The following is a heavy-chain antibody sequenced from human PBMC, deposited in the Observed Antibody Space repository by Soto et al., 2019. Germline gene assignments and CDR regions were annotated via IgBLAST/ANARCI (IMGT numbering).Heavy chain of an antibody. CDR3: TREGPQTGTCAFDI. V-gene: IGHV3-33*01. J-gene: IGHJ3*02. Sequence: QVPLVESGGGVVQPGRSLRLSCAASGFTFGDYGGHWVRQAPGKGLEWVALVWANGRNKNYADSVQGRFTISRDNTKNTLDLQMNSLTGDDTAIYYCTREGPQTGTCAFDIWGQGTMVTVSS. D-gene: IGHD3-9*01. CDR2: VWANGRNK. CDR1: GFTFGDYG.